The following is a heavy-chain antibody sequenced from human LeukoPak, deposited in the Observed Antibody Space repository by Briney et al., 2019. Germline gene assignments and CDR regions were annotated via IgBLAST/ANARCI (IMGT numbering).Heavy chain of an antibody. CDR2: ISGSGGST. CDR1: GFTFSSYA. J-gene: IGHJ4*02. CDR3: AKSGPGSFDY. Sequence: GGSLRLSCAASGFTFSSYAMRGVRQAPGKGLEWVSSISGSGGSTYYADSVKGRFTISRDNSKNTLYLQMNSLRAEDTAVYYCAKSGPGSFDYWGQGTLVTVSS. V-gene: IGHV3-23*01. D-gene: IGHD5-12*01.